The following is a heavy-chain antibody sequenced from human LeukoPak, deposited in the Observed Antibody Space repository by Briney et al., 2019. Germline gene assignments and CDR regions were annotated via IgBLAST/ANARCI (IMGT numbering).Heavy chain of an antibody. CDR2: IYYSGST. D-gene: IGHD3-22*01. CDR1: GGSISSYY. J-gene: IGHJ4*02. Sequence: SETLSLTCTVSGGSISSYYWSWIRQPPGKGLEWIGYIYYSGSTNYNPSLKSRVTISVDTSKNQFSLKLSSVTAADTAVYYCARVQLVVVITPEALFDYWGQGTLVTVSS. V-gene: IGHV4-59*08. CDR3: ARVQLVVVITPEALFDY.